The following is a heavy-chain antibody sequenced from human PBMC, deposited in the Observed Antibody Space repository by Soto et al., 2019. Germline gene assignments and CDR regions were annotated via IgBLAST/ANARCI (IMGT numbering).Heavy chain of an antibody. V-gene: IGHV4-39*01. J-gene: IGHJ5*02. Sequence: QLQLQESGPGLVKPSETLSLTCTVSGDSISSTNYYWGWIRQPPGKELELIGNIYYSGSTYYNPSLKSRVTISVDTSKNQFSLKVNSVTAADTAVYYCARRTIGEWFDPWGQGTLVTVSS. CDR1: GDSISSTNYY. CDR3: ARRTIGEWFDP. CDR2: IYYSGST. D-gene: IGHD3-10*01.